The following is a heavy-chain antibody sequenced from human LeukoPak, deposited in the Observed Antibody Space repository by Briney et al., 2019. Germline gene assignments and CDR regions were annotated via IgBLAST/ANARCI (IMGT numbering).Heavy chain of an antibody. CDR3: ARDRGDYYDSSGYYPGYFDY. CDR1: GFTFSSYS. V-gene: IGHV3-21*01. J-gene: IGHJ4*02. CDR2: ISSSSSYI. D-gene: IGHD3-22*01. Sequence: PGGSLRLSCAASGFTFSSYSMNWVRQAPGKGLKWVSSISSSSSYIYYADSVKGRFTISRDNAKNSLYLQMNSLRAEDTAVYYCARDRGDYYDSSGYYPGYFDYWGQGTLVTVSS.